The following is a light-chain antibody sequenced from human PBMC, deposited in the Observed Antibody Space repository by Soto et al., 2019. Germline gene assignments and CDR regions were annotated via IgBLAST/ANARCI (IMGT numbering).Light chain of an antibody. CDR1: SGHRTYA. J-gene: IGLJ2*01. Sequence: QPVLTQSPSASASLGASVKLTCTLSSGHRTYAIAWHQQQPEKGPRYLMNLNSDGRHTKGDGFPDRFSGSSSGTERYLTISSLQSEDEADYYCQTWGTGLLVFGGGTKLTVL. CDR2: LNSDGRH. V-gene: IGLV4-69*01. CDR3: QTWGTGLLV.